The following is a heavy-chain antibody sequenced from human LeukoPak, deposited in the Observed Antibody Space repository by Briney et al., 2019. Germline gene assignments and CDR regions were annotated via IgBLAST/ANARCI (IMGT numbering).Heavy chain of an antibody. D-gene: IGHD5-18*01. J-gene: IGHJ4*02. Sequence: PGGSLRLSCAASGFTFSSYAMSWVRQAPGKGLEWVSAISGSGGSTYYADSVKGRFTISRDNSKNTLYLQMNSLRAEDTAVYYCAKEGSGYSYGTNYFDYWGQGTLVTVSS. CDR2: ISGSGGST. V-gene: IGHV3-23*01. CDR1: GFTFSSYA. CDR3: AKEGSGYSYGTNYFDY.